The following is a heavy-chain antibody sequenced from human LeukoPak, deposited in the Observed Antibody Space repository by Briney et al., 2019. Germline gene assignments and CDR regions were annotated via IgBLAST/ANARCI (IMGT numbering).Heavy chain of an antibody. CDR3: ARDQYFDWSDWFDP. Sequence: VASVKVSCKASGGTFSSYAISWVRQAPGQGLEWMGGIIPIFGTANYAQKFQGRVTITADKSTSTAYMELSSLRSEDTAVYYCARDQYFDWSDWFDPWGQGTLVTVSS. J-gene: IGHJ5*02. V-gene: IGHV1-69*06. CDR1: GGTFSSYA. CDR2: IIPIFGTA. D-gene: IGHD3-9*01.